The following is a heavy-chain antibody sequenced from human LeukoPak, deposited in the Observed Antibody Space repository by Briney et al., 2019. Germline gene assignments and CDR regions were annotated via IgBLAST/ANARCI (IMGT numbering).Heavy chain of an antibody. J-gene: IGHJ3*02. Sequence: SETLSLTRTVSGGSISSSSYYWGWIRQPPGKGLEWIGSIYYSGSTYYNPSLKSRVTISVDTSKNQFSLKLSSVTAADTAVYYCARVGKTTVADFDIWGQGTMVTVSS. CDR1: GGSISSSSYY. V-gene: IGHV4-39*07. D-gene: IGHD4-23*01. CDR3: ARVGKTTVADFDI. CDR2: IYYSGST.